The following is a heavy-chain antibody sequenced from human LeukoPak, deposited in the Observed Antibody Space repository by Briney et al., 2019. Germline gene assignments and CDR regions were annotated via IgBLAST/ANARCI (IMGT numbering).Heavy chain of an antibody. J-gene: IGHJ4*02. CDR2: IKQDGSEK. V-gene: IGHV3-7*01. CDR3: AGDLTVTTFDY. CDR1: GFTFSSYW. D-gene: IGHD4-17*01. Sequence: GGSLRLSCAASGFTFSSYWMSWVRQAPGKRLEWVANIKQDGSEKYYVDSVKGRFTISRDNAKNSLYLQMNSLRAEDTAVYYCAGDLTVTTFDYWGQGTLVTVSS.